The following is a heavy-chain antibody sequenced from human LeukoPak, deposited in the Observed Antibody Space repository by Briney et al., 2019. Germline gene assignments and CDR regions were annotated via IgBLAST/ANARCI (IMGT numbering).Heavy chain of an antibody. D-gene: IGHD1-1*01. CDR1: GYTFTSYG. V-gene: IGHV1-18*01. CDR3: ARDLNDWVY. Sequence: ASVKVSCKASGYTFTSYGISWVRQAPGQGLEWMGWISAYNGNTNYAQKLQGRVTMTTDPSTSTAYMELRSPRSDDTAVYYCARDLNDWVYWGQGTLVTVSS. J-gene: IGHJ4*02. CDR2: ISAYNGNT.